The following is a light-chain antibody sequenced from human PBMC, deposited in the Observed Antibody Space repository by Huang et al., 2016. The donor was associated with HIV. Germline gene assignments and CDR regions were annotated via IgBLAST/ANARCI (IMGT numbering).Light chain of an antibody. CDR3: RQSARTPRT. CDR1: QNINRY. Sequence: DIQITQSPSSLSASVGDRVNITCRASQNINRYLNWYQQRPGEAPKLLIHGASSLQSSVPSRFTGSGSGTDFTLTISSLQPEDSATYYCRQSARTPRTFGQGTKLEI. CDR2: GAS. V-gene: IGKV1-39*01. J-gene: IGKJ2*01.